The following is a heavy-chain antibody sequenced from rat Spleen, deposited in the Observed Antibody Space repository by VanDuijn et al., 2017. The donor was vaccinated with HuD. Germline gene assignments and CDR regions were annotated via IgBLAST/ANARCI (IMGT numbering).Heavy chain of an antibody. CDR2: ISTGGGNT. J-gene: IGHJ2*01. CDR3: AKDREYYGYNSFGY. CDR1: GFTFSNYY. V-gene: IGHV5-25*01. D-gene: IGHD1-9*01. Sequence: EVQLVESGGGLVQPGRSMKLSCAASGFTFSNYYMAWVRQAPTKGLEWVASISTGGGNTYYRDSVKGRFTISRDNAENTVYLQMNSLRSEDTATYYCAKDREYYGYNSFGYWGQGVMVTVSS.